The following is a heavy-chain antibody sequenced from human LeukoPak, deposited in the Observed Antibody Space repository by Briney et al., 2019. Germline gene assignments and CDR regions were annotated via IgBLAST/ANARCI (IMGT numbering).Heavy chain of an antibody. CDR2: IYTSGST. V-gene: IGHV4-61*02. J-gene: IGHJ4*02. CDR3: AIYYYDSSGSFDY. CDR1: GGSISSGSYY. Sequence: SQTLSLTCTVSGGSISSGSYYWSWIRQPAGKGLEWIGRIYTSGSTNYNPSLKSRVTISVDTSKNQFSLKLSSVTAADTAVYYCAIYYYDSSGSFDYWGQGTLVTVSS. D-gene: IGHD3-22*01.